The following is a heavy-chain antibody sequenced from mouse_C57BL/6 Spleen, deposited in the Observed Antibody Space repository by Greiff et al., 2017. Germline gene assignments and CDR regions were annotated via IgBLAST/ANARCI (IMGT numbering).Heavy chain of an antibody. CDR3: AIGDGYYSWFAY. V-gene: IGHV1-69*01. CDR1: GYTFTSYW. Sequence: VQLQQPGAELVMPGASVKLSCKASGYTFTSYWMHWVKQRPGQGLEWIGEIDPSDSYTNYNQKFKGKYTLTVDKSSSTAYMQLSGLTSEDSAVYYCAIGDGYYSWFAYWGQGTLVTVSA. D-gene: IGHD2-3*01. CDR2: IDPSDSYT. J-gene: IGHJ3*01.